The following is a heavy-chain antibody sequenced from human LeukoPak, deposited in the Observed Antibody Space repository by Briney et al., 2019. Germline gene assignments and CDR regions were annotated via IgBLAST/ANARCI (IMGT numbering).Heavy chain of an antibody. CDR2: ISGDGGST. Sequence: GGSLRLSCAASGFTFDDYAMHWVRQAPGKGLEWVSVISGDGGSTYYADSVKGRFTISRDNSKNSLYLQMNSLRTEDTALYYCAKECTHSCYDAKFDFWGQGTLVTVSS. CDR3: AKECTHSCYDAKFDF. V-gene: IGHV3-43*02. J-gene: IGHJ4*02. CDR1: GFTFDDYA. D-gene: IGHD5-12*01.